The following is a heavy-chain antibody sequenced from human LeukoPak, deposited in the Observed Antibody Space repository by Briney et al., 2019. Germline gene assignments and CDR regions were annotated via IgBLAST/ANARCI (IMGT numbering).Heavy chain of an antibody. D-gene: IGHD3-22*01. Sequence: PGGSLRLSCAASGFTFSSYWMNWARQAPGKGLEWVANIKEDGSKKNYVDSVKGRFTISRDNAKDSLYLQMTSLRAEDTAMYYCATPLDYYDTSGFHQGGDWGQGTLVIVSS. J-gene: IGHJ4*02. CDR2: IKEDGSKK. V-gene: IGHV3-7*03. CDR3: ATPLDYYDTSGFHQGGD. CDR1: GFTFSSYW.